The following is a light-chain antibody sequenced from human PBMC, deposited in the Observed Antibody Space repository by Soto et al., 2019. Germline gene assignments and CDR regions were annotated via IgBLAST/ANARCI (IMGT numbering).Light chain of an antibody. CDR2: DAS. Sequence: AIQLTQSPSSLSASVGDSVTITCRARQGISSALAWYQQKPGKAPKLLIYDASSLESGVPSRFSGSGSGTDFTLTISSLLPEDFAPYSCQQFNSYPLTFGGGTKGEIK. CDR1: QGISSA. V-gene: IGKV1-13*02. CDR3: QQFNSYPLT. J-gene: IGKJ4*01.